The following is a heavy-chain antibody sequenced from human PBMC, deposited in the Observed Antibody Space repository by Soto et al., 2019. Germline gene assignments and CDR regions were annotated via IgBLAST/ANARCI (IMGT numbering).Heavy chain of an antibody. CDR2: ITYDGSNK. J-gene: IGHJ4*02. CDR1: GFTFSSYA. CDR3: ARDEVYYDSSGYYGN. Sequence: QVQLVESGGGVVQPGRSLRLSCAASGFTFSSYAMHWVRKAPGKGLEWVAVITYDGSNKYYADSVKGRFTISRDNSKNTLYLQMNSLRAEDTAVYYCARDEVYYDSSGYYGNWGQGTLVTVSS. V-gene: IGHV3-30-3*01. D-gene: IGHD3-22*01.